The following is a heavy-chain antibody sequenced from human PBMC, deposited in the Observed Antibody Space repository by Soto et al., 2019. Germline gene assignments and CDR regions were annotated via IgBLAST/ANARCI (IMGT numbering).Heavy chain of an antibody. Sequence: QVQLVESGGGVVQPGRSLRLSCAASGFSFSSYGMHWVRHAPGKGLEWVAVILDDGSDKDYTDAVKGRFTISRDNSKNTLYLEMNTLRAEDTAVYYCARDDDYGDNGLDYWGQGTLVTVSS. D-gene: IGHD4-17*01. V-gene: IGHV3-33*01. CDR1: GFSFSSYG. CDR2: ILDDGSDK. CDR3: ARDDDYGDNGLDY. J-gene: IGHJ4*02.